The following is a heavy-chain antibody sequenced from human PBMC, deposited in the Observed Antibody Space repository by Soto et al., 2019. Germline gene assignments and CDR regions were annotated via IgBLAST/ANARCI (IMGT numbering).Heavy chain of an antibody. CDR1: GFTFSDYY. CDR3: ARDSTVTSLGY. Sequence: GGSLRLSCAASGFTFSDYYMSWIRQAPGKGLEWVSYISSSSSYTNYADSVKGRFTISRDNAKNSLYLQMNSLRAEDTAVYYSARDSTVTSLGYWGQGTLVTVSS. J-gene: IGHJ4*02. V-gene: IGHV3-11*06. CDR2: ISSSSSYT. D-gene: IGHD4-17*01.